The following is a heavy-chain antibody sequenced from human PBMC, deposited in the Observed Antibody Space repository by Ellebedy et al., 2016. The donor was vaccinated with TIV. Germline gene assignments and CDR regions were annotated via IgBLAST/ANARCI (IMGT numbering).Heavy chain of an antibody. V-gene: IGHV5-51*01. D-gene: IGHD3-10*01. CDR1: GYRSTDWW. Sequence: PGGSLRLSCKGSGYRSTDWWIGWVRQMPGKGRELMGIIHPGDSETRYSPSFQGLVTISADTSINTASLQWSSLKVSDTAMYYCARVSPMIRGVVIGCFDPWGQGTQVTVTP. CDR3: ARVSPMIRGVVIGCFDP. CDR2: IHPGDSET. J-gene: IGHJ5*02.